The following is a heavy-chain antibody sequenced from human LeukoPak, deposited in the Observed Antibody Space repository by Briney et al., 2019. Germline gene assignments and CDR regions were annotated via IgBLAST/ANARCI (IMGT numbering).Heavy chain of an antibody. CDR1: GFTFSSYS. J-gene: IGHJ4*02. Sequence: PGGSLRLSCAASGFTFSSYSMNWVRQAPGKGLEWVSSISSSSSYIYYADSVKGRFTISRDNAKNSLYLQMNSLRAEDTAMYYCARGRYSSSWSPIDYWGQGTLVTVSS. D-gene: IGHD6-13*01. CDR3: ARGRYSSSWSPIDY. CDR2: ISSSSSYI. V-gene: IGHV3-21*01.